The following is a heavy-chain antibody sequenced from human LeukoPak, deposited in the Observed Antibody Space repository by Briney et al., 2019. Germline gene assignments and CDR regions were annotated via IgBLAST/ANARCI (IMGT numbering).Heavy chain of an antibody. CDR3: VVANCGGNCSH. CDR2: INSDGSST. J-gene: IGHJ4*02. CDR1: GLTFSNFW. Sequence: GRSLRLSCAASGLTFSNFWTYWARQASGKGLVWVSRINSDGSSTSYADSVKGRFTISRDNAKNTLYLQMYSLRVEDTGVYYCVVANCGGNCSHWGQGTLVTVSS. V-gene: IGHV3-74*01. D-gene: IGHD2-21*02.